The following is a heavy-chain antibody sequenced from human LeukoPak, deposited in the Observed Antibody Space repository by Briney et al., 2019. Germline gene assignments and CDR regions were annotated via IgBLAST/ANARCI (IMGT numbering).Heavy chain of an antibody. CDR2: IYSGGST. Sequence: PGGSLRLPCAASGFTVSSNYMSWVRQAPGKGLEWVSVIYSGGSTYYADSVKGRFTISRDNSKNTLYLQMNSLRAEDTAVYYCAREDYGDYGGPYFDYWGQGTLVTVSS. J-gene: IGHJ4*02. CDR1: GFTVSSNY. D-gene: IGHD4-17*01. V-gene: IGHV3-53*01. CDR3: AREDYGDYGGPYFDY.